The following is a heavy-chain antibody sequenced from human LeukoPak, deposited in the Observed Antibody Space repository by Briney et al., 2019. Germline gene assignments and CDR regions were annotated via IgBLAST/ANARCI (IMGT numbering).Heavy chain of an antibody. CDR2: IYYRGST. Sequence: PSETLSLTCTVSGGSISSSRHYWGWIRQPPGKGLEWIGTIYYRGSTSSKPSLKSRVTISVDTSKNHFSLRLSSVTAADTAMYYCARGTLYSGWSYYFDYWGQGSQVTVSS. CDR1: GGSISSSRHY. D-gene: IGHD6-19*01. V-gene: IGHV4-39*07. J-gene: IGHJ4*02. CDR3: ARGTLYSGWSYYFDY.